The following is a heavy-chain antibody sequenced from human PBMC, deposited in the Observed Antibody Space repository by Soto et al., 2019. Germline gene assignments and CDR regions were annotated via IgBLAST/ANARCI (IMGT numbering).Heavy chain of an antibody. D-gene: IGHD6-13*01. Sequence: LRLSCSASGXTFSSYSMNWVRQAPGKGLEWVSSISTSSSYIHYADSVKGRFTISISTAYLQWSSLKASDTAMYFCARIESIARNWFDPWGQGTLVTVSS. J-gene: IGHJ5*02. CDR1: GXTFSSYS. V-gene: IGHV3-21*04. CDR3: ARIESIARNWFDP. CDR2: ISTSSSYI.